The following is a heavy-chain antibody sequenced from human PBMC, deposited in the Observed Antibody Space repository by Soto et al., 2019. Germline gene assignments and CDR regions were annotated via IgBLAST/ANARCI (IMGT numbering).Heavy chain of an antibody. V-gene: IGHV3-48*01. J-gene: IGHJ4*02. CDR1: GFTFSSYS. CDR3: ARELALYYYDSSGYYYGGGY. Sequence: GGSLRLSCAASGFTFSSYSMNWVRQAPGKGLEWVSYISSSSSTIYYADSVKGRFTISRDNAKNSLYLQMNSLRAEDTAVYYCARELALYYYDSSGYYYGGGYWGQGILVTVSS. D-gene: IGHD3-22*01. CDR2: ISSSSSTI.